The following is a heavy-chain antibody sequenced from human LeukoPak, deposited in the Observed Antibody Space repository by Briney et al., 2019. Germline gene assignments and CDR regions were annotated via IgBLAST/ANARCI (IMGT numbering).Heavy chain of an antibody. J-gene: IGHJ4*02. Sequence: GGSLRLSSAASVFTLSGFAMSSVRAAPRGGVEWVSAITGSGGSTYYADPVKGRFTIPRENSKNTLYLQMDSWRARTPAGINCAKLGHYILTGYAFSYNFDCWGQGTLVTVS. CDR2: ITGSGGST. CDR3: AKLGHYILTGYAFSYNFDC. CDR1: VFTLSGFA. V-gene: IGHV3-23*01. D-gene: IGHD3-9*01.